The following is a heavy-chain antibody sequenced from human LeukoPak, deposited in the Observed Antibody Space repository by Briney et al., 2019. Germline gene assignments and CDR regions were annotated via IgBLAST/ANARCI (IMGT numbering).Heavy chain of an antibody. V-gene: IGHV1-18*01. Sequence: ASVKVSCKASGYTFTSYGISWVRQAPGQGLEWMGWISAYNGNTNYAQKLQGRVTMTTDTSTSTAYMELRSLRSDDTAVYYCARDSRYSSRYYFDYWGQGTLVTVSS. CDR2: ISAYNGNT. CDR1: GYTFTSYG. J-gene: IGHJ4*02. D-gene: IGHD6-13*01. CDR3: ARDSRYSSRYYFDY.